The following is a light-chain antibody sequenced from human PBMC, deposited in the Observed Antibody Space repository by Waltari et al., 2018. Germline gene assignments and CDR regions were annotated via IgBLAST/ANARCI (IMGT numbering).Light chain of an antibody. V-gene: IGLV2-8*01. CDR2: EVS. CDR1: SSDVGGYNI. CDR3: SSYAGTNNPYV. J-gene: IGLJ1*01. Sequence: QSALPQPPSASGSPGQSVPTPCPGTSSDVGGYNIAPWYQQHPGKAPKLMIYEVSQRPSGVPDRFSGSKSGNTASLTVSGLQAEDEADYYCSSYAGTNNPYVFGTGTKVTVL.